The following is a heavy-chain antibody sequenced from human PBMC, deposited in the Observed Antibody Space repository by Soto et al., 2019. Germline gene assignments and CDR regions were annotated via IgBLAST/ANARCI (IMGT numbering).Heavy chain of an antibody. CDR2: INPIYGTT. J-gene: IGHJ4*02. CDR1: GYTFTSYF. V-gene: IGHV1-46*03. Sequence: QVQLVQSGAEVKKPGASVKVSCKASGYTFTSYFIHWVRQAPGQGLEWMGIINPIYGTTTYAQKCKGRVTMTRDTSTSTVYVELSSLRSEDTAVYYCARVYCSGGSGYSIDYWCQGTLVTVSS. D-gene: IGHD2-15*01. CDR3: ARVYCSGGSGYSIDY.